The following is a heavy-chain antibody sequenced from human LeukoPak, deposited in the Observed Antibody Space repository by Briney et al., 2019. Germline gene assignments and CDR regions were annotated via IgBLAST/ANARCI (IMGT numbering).Heavy chain of an antibody. CDR3: ARDSDYYDGSAYSFRGGLHYDF. V-gene: IGHV3-30*03. CDR1: GFTFSSYG. Sequence: GRSLRLSCAASGFTFSSYGMHWVRQAPGKGLEWVAVISYDGSNKYYVDSVKGRFTISRDNSKNTVYLQMNSLGAEDTAVYSCARDSDYYDGSAYSFRGGLHYDFWGRGTLVTVSS. J-gene: IGHJ4*02. CDR2: ISYDGSNK. D-gene: IGHD3-22*01.